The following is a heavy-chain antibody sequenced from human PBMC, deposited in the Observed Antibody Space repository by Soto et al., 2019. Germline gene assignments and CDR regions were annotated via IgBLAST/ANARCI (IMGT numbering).Heavy chain of an antibody. CDR3: ARCIAAGMVYYYGMDV. J-gene: IGHJ6*02. CDR1: GFTFSSYW. Sequence: PGGSLRLSCAASGFTFSSYWMSWVRQAPGKGLEWVANIKQDGSEKYYVYSVKGRFTISRDNANNSLYLQMNSLRAEDTAVYYCARCIAAGMVYYYGMDVWGQGTTVTVSS. CDR2: IKQDGSEK. V-gene: IGHV3-7*03. D-gene: IGHD6-13*01.